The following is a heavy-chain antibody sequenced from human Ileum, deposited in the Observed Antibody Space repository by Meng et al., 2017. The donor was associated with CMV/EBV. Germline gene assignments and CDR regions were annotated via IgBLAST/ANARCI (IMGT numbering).Heavy chain of an antibody. CDR2: MHPSSGGT. CDR3: AALPYHTQPRDF. CDR1: GYTFTAYH. D-gene: IGHD3-16*01. V-gene: IGHV1-2*02. Sequence: ASVKVSCKASGYTFTAYHVHWVRQAPGQGLEWMGWMHPSSGGTNYAQKFQGRVIMTRDTSITTAYMELSRLTSDETAVYYCAALPYHTQPRDFWGQGTLVTVSS. J-gene: IGHJ4*02.